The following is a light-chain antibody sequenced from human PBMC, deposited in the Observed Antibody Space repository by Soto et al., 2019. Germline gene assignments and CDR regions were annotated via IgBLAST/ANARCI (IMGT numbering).Light chain of an antibody. V-gene: IGKV1-12*01. CDR2: AAY. Sequence: DIQMTQSPSSVSASVGERVPITCRASPVIRSWLAWFQQKPGKAPKLLIYAAYSLQSGVPSRFSGSGSGTDFTLTISSLQPEDFATYSCQQANSFPLTFGGGTKVEIK. J-gene: IGKJ4*01. CDR1: PVIRSW. CDR3: QQANSFPLT.